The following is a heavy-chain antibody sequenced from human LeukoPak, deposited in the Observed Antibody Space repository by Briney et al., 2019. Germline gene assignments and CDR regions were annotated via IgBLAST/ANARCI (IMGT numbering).Heavy chain of an antibody. CDR2: IYYSGST. V-gene: IGHV4-59*08. CDR3: ARGARAGYNLEPFDY. D-gene: IGHD5-24*01. Sequence: SETPSLTCTVSGGSMSSYYWSWIRQPPGQGLEWIGYIYYSGSTKYNPSLKSRVTISVDTSKNQFSLKLSSVTAADTAVYYCARGARAGYNLEPFDYWGQGTLVTVSS. CDR1: GGSMSSYY. J-gene: IGHJ4*02.